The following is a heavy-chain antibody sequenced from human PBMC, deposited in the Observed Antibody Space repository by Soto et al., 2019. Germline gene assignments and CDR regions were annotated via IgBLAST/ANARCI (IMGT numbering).Heavy chain of an antibody. D-gene: IGHD3-22*01. J-gene: IGHJ3*02. CDR1: GFTFSSYG. V-gene: IGHV3-30*03. CDR2: ISYDGSNK. Sequence: SLRLSCAASGFTFSSYGMHWVRQAPGKGLEWVAVISYDGSNKYYADSVKGRFTISRDNSKNTLYLQMNSLRAEDTAVYYCAREYYYDSSRGAFDIWGQGTMVTVSS. CDR3: AREYYYDSSRGAFDI.